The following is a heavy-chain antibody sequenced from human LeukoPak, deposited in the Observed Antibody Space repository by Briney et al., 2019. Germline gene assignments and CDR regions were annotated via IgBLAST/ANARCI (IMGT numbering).Heavy chain of an antibody. CDR2: ISGDGANT. CDR3: VYQVQGVVK. Sequence: PGGSLRLSCSASGFTFSTYVMHWVRQAPGKGLEYVSGISGDGANTYYADSVKGRFTISRDNSKNTLYVQMTSLRAEDTAVYYCVYQVQGVVKWGQGTLVTVSS. J-gene: IGHJ4*02. D-gene: IGHD3-3*01. CDR1: GFTFSTYV. V-gene: IGHV3-64*05.